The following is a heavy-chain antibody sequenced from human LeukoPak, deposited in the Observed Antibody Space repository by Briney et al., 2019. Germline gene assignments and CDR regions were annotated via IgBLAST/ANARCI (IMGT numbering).Heavy chain of an antibody. Sequence: PGGSLRLSCAASGFTLRTYEMTWVRQAPGKGLEWISFVSSSGGATFYADSVTGRFTVSRDNAENSVYLQMNSLRAEDTAIYYCARDPNSYFYGLDVWGQGTTVTVSS. CDR3: ARDPNSYFYGLDV. V-gene: IGHV3-48*03. J-gene: IGHJ6*02. CDR1: GFTLRTYE. CDR2: VSSSGGAT.